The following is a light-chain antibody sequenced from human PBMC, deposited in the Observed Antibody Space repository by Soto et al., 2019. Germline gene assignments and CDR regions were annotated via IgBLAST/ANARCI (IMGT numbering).Light chain of an antibody. V-gene: IGLV2-23*01. CDR3: LSYGKV. CDR1: NSGVVNYEY. J-gene: IGLJ1*01. Sequence: QSALSQPASVSGSPGQSITISCTGINSGVVNYEYVSWYQQFPDKAPKRIIYEGRERPSGVSDRFSGSKSDNAASLTISALQTEDEAEYFCLSYGKVFGTGTKLTVL. CDR2: EGR.